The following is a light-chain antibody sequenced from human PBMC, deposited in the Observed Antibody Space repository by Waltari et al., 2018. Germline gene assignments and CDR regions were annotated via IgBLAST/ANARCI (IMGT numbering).Light chain of an antibody. V-gene: IGLV2-11*01. CDR1: SSDVGGYNY. J-gene: IGLJ2*01. CDR2: DVN. CDR3: CSYAGSYILV. Sequence: QSALTQPRSVSGSPGQSVTISCTGTSSDVGGYNYVSWYQQHPGKAPKLMIYDVNKWPSGVPDRFSGSKSGNTASLTISGLQAEDEADFYCCSYAGSYILVFGGGTKLTVL.